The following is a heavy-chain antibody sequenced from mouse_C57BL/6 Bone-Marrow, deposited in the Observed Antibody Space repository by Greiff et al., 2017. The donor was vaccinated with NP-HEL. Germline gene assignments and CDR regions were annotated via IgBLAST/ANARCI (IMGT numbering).Heavy chain of an antibody. Sequence: VQLQQSGAELVKPGASVKMSCKASGYTFTSYWITWVKQRPGQGLEWIGDIYPGSGSTNYNEKFKSKATLTVDTSSSTAYMQLSSLTSEDSAVYYCAEGNLYYAMDYWGQGTSVTVSS. V-gene: IGHV1-55*01. CDR3: AEGNLYYAMDY. J-gene: IGHJ4*01. D-gene: IGHD2-1*01. CDR1: GYTFTSYW. CDR2: IYPGSGST.